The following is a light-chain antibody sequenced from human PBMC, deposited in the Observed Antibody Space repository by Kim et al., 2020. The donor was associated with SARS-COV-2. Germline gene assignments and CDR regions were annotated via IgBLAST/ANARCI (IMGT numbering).Light chain of an antibody. CDR2: DVK. CDR3: SSYTATTASV. CDR1: NNDVGGYNY. J-gene: IGLJ1*01. Sequence: GQSITICCAGTNNDVGGYNYASWYQQHPGKAPKLLIYDVKRRPSGVSDRFSGSKSGYRATLTISGLQPEDEAEYYCSSYTATTASVFGTGTKVTVL. V-gene: IGLV2-14*03.